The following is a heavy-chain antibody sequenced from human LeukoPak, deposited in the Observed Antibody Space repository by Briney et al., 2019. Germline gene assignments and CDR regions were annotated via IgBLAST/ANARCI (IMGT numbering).Heavy chain of an antibody. Sequence: SETLSLTCTVSGGSISSYYWSWIRQPPGKGLEWIGDISNSGSTKYNPSLKSRVTISIDTSKSQFSLRLTSVTAADTAVYYCGRDALVGYFSYYYIDVWGKGTTVTVSS. CDR1: GGSISSYY. CDR2: ISNSGST. D-gene: IGHD2-15*01. J-gene: IGHJ6*03. V-gene: IGHV4-59*01. CDR3: GRDALVGYFSYYYIDV.